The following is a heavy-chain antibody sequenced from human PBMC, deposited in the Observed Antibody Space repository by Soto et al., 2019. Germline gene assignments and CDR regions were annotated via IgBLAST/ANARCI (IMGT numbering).Heavy chain of an antibody. CDR3: ARNRIAARDYYYYGMDV. J-gene: IGHJ6*02. CDR2: IIPIFGTA. D-gene: IGHD6-6*01. CDR1: GGTFSSYA. V-gene: IGHV1-69*06. Sequence: QVQLVQSGAEVKKPGSSVKVSCKASGGTFSSYAISWVRQAPGQGLEWMGGIIPIFGTANYAQKFQGRVTITADKSTSTAYMELSSLRSEDTAVYYCARNRIAARDYYYYGMDVWGQVTTVTVSS.